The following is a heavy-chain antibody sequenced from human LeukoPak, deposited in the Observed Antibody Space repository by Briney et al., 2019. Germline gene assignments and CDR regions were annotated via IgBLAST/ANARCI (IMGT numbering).Heavy chain of an antibody. CDR2: ISSSGSTI. CDR3: ASSRDYGDYGWYFDL. Sequence: GGSLRLSCAASGFTFSDYYMSWIRQAPGKGLEWVSYISSSGSTIYYADSVKGRFTISRDNAKNSLYLQMNSLRAEDTAVYYCASSRDYGDYGWYFDLWGRGTLVTVSS. J-gene: IGHJ2*01. D-gene: IGHD4-17*01. V-gene: IGHV3-11*04. CDR1: GFTFSDYY.